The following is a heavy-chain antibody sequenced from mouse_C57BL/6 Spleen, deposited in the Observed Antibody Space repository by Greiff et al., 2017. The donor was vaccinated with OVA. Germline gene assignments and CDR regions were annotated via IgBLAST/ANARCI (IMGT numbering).Heavy chain of an antibody. Sequence: EVKLVESGAGLVKPGGSLKLSCAASGFTFSSYAMSWVRQTPEKRLEWVAYISSGSDYIYYADTVKGRYTISRDNSRNTLYLQMSSLKSEDTAMYYCTRDRSYDYWGQGTLVTVSA. J-gene: IGHJ3*01. V-gene: IGHV5-9-1*02. CDR3: TRDRSYDY. D-gene: IGHD2-3*01. CDR2: ISSGSDYI. CDR1: GFTFSSYA.